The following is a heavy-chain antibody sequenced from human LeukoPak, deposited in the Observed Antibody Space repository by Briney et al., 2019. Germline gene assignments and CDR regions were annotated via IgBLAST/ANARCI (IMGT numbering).Heavy chain of an antibody. V-gene: IGHV3-48*01. D-gene: IGHD6-19*01. J-gene: IGHJ4*02. CDR1: GFTFSSYS. CDR2: ISSSSSSI. Sequence: PGGSLRLSCAASGFTFSSYSMNWVRQAPGKGLEWVSYISSSSSSIYYADSVKGRFTISRDNAKNSLYLQMNSLRAEDTAVYYCARTSIAVAATYGLDYWGQGILVTVSS. CDR3: ARTSIAVAATYGLDY.